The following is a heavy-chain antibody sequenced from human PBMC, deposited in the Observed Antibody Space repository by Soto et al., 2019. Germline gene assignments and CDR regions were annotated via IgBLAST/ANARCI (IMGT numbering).Heavy chain of an antibody. D-gene: IGHD2-2*01. Sequence: VEALKISGKGSGYNFTSYWISWVRQMPGKGLEWMGRIDPSDSYTNYSPSFQGHVTISADKSISTAYLQGSSLNASDTAMDYCAGLYQLLQSSHNNHIVTGPSPVNSPQFYYCDYWGQGTLVNASS. V-gene: IGHV5-10-1*01. CDR2: IDPSDSYT. CDR3: AGLYQLLQSSHNNHIVTGPSPVNSPQFYYCDY. J-gene: IGHJ4*01. CDR1: GYNFTSYW.